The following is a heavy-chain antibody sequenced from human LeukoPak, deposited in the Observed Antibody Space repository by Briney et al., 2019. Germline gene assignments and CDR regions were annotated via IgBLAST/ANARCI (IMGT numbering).Heavy chain of an antibody. CDR2: INHSGST. J-gene: IGHJ6*03. CDR3: ARISSGHRSLYYYYMDV. CDR1: GGSFSGYY. D-gene: IGHD3-22*01. V-gene: IGHV4-34*01. Sequence: SETLSLTCAVYGGSFSGYYWSWIRQPPGKGLEWIGEINHSGSTNYNPSLKSRVTISVDTSKNQFSLKLSSVTAADTAVYYCARISSGHRSLYYYYMDVWGKGTTVTVSS.